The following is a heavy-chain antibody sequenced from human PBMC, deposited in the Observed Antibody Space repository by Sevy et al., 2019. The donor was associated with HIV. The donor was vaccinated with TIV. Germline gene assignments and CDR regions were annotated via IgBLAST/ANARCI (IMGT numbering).Heavy chain of an antibody. CDR3: TTCQYSSSWLDYYYYGMDV. V-gene: IGHV3-15*01. CDR2: IKSKTDGGTT. CDR1: GFTFSNAW. Sequence: GGSLRLSCAASGFTFSNAWMSWVRQAPGKGLEWVGRIKSKTDGGTTDYAAPVKGRFTISRDDSKKTLYLQMNSLKTEDTAVYYCTTCQYSSSWLDYYYYGMDVWGQGTTVTVSS. J-gene: IGHJ6*02. D-gene: IGHD6-13*01.